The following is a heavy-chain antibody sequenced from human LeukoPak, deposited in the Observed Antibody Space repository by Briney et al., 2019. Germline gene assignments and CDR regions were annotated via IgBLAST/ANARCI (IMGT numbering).Heavy chain of an antibody. CDR1: GFXFSSYW. CDR3: ARDPNSGYYDSSGYSDY. D-gene: IGHD3-22*01. CDR2: INSDGSST. J-gene: IGHJ4*02. V-gene: IGHV3-74*01. Sequence: PGGSLRLSCAASGFXFSSYWMHWVRQAPGKGLVWVSRINSDGSSTTYADSVKGRFTISRDNAKNTLYLQMNSLGAEDTAVYYCARDPNSGYYDSSGYSDYWGQGTLVTVSS.